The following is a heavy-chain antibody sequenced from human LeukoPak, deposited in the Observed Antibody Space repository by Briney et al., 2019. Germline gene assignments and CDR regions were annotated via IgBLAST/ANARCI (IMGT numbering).Heavy chain of an antibody. CDR3: AKKVGVVVGATKTLFDY. J-gene: IGHJ4*02. V-gene: IGHV3-23*01. D-gene: IGHD1-26*01. CDR1: GFTFSSYA. Sequence: GGSLRLSCAASGFTFSSYAVSWVRQAPGKVLEWVSAISGSGGSTYYADSVKSRFTISRDNSKNTLYLQMNSLRAEDTAVYYCAKKVGVVVGATKTLFDYWGRGTLVTVSS. CDR2: ISGSGGST.